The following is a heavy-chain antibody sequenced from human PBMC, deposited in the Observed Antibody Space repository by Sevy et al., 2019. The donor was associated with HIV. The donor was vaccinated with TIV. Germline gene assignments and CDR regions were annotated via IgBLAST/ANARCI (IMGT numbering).Heavy chain of an antibody. Sequence: SETLSLTCTASGGSISSYYWSWIRQPPGKGLEWIGYIYYSGSTNYNPSLKSRVTISVDTSKNQFSLTLSSVTAADTALYYWARESGRSSWYFDYWGQGTLVTVSS. CDR1: GGSISSYY. CDR3: ARESGRSSWYFDY. J-gene: IGHJ4*02. V-gene: IGHV4-59*01. D-gene: IGHD6-13*01. CDR2: IYYSGST.